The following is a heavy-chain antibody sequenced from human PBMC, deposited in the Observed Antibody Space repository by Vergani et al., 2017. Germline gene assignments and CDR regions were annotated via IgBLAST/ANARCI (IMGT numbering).Heavy chain of an antibody. CDR3: ASRISVGESHSDF. J-gene: IGHJ4*02. D-gene: IGHD3-10*01. V-gene: IGHV3-66*02. CDR1: GFAVSENY. Sequence: LESGGALVQPGGSLRLSCAVSGFAVSENYIKWVRQAPGKGLEWVSIIYPSGETFFTDSVKGRFTLSRDNSKNMVYLEMNTLRPDDSSLYYCASRISVGESHSDFWGRGTLVTVAS. CDR2: IYPSGET.